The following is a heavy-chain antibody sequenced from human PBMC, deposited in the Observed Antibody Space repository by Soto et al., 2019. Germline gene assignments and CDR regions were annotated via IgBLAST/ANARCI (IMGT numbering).Heavy chain of an antibody. D-gene: IGHD5-12*01. CDR2: IRRRTNTYAT. J-gene: IGHJ4*02. CDR3: TRQSSGYENDY. V-gene: IGHV3-73*01. Sequence: GGSLRLSCAASGFTFSGSAMHWVRQASGKGLEWVGRIRRRTNTYATAYAASVTGRFTISRDDSNNTAYLQMNSLKTEDTAVYYCTRQSSGYENDYWGQGTLVTVSS. CDR1: GFTFSGSA.